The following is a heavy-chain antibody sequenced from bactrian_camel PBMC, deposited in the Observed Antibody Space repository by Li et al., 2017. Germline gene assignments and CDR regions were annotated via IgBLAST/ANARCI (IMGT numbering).Heavy chain of an antibody. CDR2: SSSGALSL. D-gene: IGHD1*01. Sequence: DVQLVESGGGLVQPGGSLKLSCVASGFTFRSHDMRWVRQAPGKGLEWVSSSSSGALSLVYADSVKGRFTISRDNAKNTVYLLMNSLKPEDTAVYYCVKPNPDARGGFDHWGQGTQVTVS. J-gene: IGHJ4*01. CDR1: GFTFRSHD. V-gene: IGHV3S40*01. CDR3: VKPNPDARGGFDH.